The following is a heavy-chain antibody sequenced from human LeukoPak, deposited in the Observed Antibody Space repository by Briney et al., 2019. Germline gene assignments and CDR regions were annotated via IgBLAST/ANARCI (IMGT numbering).Heavy chain of an antibody. J-gene: IGHJ4*02. Sequence: ASVKVSCKASGYTFTKYFIHWVQQAPGKGLEWMGRVDPEDGEIVYAAMFQGRVAITADTSTDTAYMEMTSLASEDTAVYYCATFVWSGYYRVDYWGQGTLVTVSS. V-gene: IGHV1-69-2*01. CDR2: VDPEDGEI. CDR3: ATFVWSGYYRVDY. CDR1: GYTFTKYF. D-gene: IGHD3-3*01.